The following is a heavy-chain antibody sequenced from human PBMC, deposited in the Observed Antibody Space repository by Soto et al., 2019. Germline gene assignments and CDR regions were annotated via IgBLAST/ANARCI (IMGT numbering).Heavy chain of an antibody. V-gene: IGHV4-61*08. Sequence: PSETLSLTCAVSGGSISSGGYSWSWIRQPPGKGLEWIGYIYYSGSTNYNPSLKSRVTISVDTSKNQFSLKLSSVTAADTAVYYCARLQYYFDYWGQGTLVTVSS. CDR2: IYYSGST. CDR1: GGSISSGGYS. CDR3: ARLQYYFDY. J-gene: IGHJ4*02.